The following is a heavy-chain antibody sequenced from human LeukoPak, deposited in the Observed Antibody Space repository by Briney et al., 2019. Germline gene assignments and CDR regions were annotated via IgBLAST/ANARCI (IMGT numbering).Heavy chain of an antibody. Sequence: PGGSLRLSCAASGFTFDDYGMSWVRQAPGKGLEWVSGINWNSGSIGYADSVKGRFTISRDNAKNSLYLQMNSLRAEDMALYYCARTNRRRGDSSGYYYYYYYMDVWGKGTTVTFSS. CDR2: INWNSGSI. CDR3: ARTNRRRGDSSGYYYYYYYMDV. CDR1: GFTFDDYG. V-gene: IGHV3-20*04. D-gene: IGHD3-22*01. J-gene: IGHJ6*03.